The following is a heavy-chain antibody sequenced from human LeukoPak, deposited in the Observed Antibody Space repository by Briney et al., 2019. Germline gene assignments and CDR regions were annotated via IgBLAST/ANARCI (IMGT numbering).Heavy chain of an antibody. CDR2: FSAYNGNT. CDR3: ARDRVLHSMAQDAFDI. V-gene: IGHV1-18*01. J-gene: IGHJ3*02. CDR1: GYTFTSYG. Sequence: ASVKVSCKASGYTFTSYGISWVRQAPGQGLEWMGWFSAYNGNTNYAQKLQGRVTMTTDTSTSTAYMELRSLRSDDTAVYYCARDRVLHSMAQDAFDIWGQGTMVTVSS. D-gene: IGHD2/OR15-2a*01.